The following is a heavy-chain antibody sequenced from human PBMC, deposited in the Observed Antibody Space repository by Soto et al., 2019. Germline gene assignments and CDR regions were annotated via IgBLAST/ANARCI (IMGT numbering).Heavy chain of an antibody. D-gene: IGHD3-22*01. CDR2: INPNSGGT. V-gene: IGHV1-2*02. J-gene: IGHJ6*02. CDR3: ARDLDSSGLYYYYGMDV. Sequence: ASVKVSCKASGYTFTGYYMHWVRQAPGQGLEWMGWINPNSGGTNYAQKFQGRVTMTRDTSISTAYMELSRLRSDDTAVYYCARDLDSSGLYYYYGMDVWGQGTTVTVSS. CDR1: GYTFTGYY.